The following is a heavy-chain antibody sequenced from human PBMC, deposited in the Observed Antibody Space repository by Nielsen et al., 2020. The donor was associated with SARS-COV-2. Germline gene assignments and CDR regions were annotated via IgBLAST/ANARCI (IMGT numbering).Heavy chain of an antibody. J-gene: IGHJ4*02. CDR1: GFTFDDYA. V-gene: IGHV3-9*01. D-gene: IGHD3-10*01. Sequence: GGSLRLSCAASGFTFDDYAMHWVRQAPGKGLEWVSGISWNSGSIGYADSVKGRFTISRDNAKNSLYLQMNSLRAEDTALYYCAKDSSPLWFGELSHFDYWGQGTLVTVSS. CDR2: ISWNSGSI. CDR3: AKDSSPLWFGELSHFDY.